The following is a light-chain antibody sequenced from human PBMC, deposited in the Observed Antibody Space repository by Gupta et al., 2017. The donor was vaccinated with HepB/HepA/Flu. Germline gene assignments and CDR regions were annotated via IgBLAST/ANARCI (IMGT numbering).Light chain of an antibody. CDR2: DAS. Sequence: EIVLTQSPATLSLSPGERATLSCRASQSVNNYLALYQQKPGQAPRLLIYDASNRATGIPARFSGSGSGTDFTLTISSLEPEDFAVYYWQQRSNWPRTFGQGTKLEIK. J-gene: IGKJ2*01. V-gene: IGKV3-11*01. CDR3: QQRSNWPRT. CDR1: QSVNNY.